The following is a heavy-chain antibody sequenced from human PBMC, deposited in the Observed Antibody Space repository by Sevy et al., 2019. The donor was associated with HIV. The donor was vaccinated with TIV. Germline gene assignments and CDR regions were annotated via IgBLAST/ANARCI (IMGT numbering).Heavy chain of an antibody. Sequence: LPSQGGSLRLSCAASGFTFSSYWMHWVRQAPGKGLVSVSRIGRDESSTRYADSVKGRFTISRDNAENTVYLQLNSLRAEDTAVYYCGRGPTLVWEQHTIDYWGQGTLVTVSS. CDR3: GRGPTLVWEQHTIDY. J-gene: IGHJ4*02. D-gene: IGHD1-26*01. CDR1: GFTFSSYW. V-gene: IGHV3-74*01. CDR2: IGRDESST.